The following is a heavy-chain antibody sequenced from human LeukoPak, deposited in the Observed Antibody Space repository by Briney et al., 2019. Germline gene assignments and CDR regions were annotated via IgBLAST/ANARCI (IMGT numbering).Heavy chain of an antibody. CDR3: ARDPTYYLRDGYFDA. V-gene: IGHV3-21*06. CDR2: VSRNTRYI. D-gene: IGHD1-26*01. CDR1: RFTFRHYC. Sequence: GGPLRLSRAACRFTFRHYCMPELRQAPGKGREGVSSVSRNTRYIYSKDSVRGGFTISRDNANNVLYLQMTSLRAEDTAVYYCARDPTYYLRDGYFDAWGQGTLVTVSS. J-gene: IGHJ4*02.